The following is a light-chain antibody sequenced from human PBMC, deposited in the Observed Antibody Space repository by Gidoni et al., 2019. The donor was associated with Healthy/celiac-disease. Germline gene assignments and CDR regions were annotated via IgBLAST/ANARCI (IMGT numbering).Light chain of an antibody. CDR1: QSISSY. CDR2: AAS. CDR3: QQSYSTPLT. Sequence: DIQMTQSPSSLSASVGDRVTITCRASQSISSYLKWYQQKPGKAPKLLIYAASSVQSGVPSRFSGSGSGTDFTRTISSLKPEDCATYYCQQSYSTPLTFGQGTKVEIK. J-gene: IGKJ1*01. V-gene: IGKV1-39*01.